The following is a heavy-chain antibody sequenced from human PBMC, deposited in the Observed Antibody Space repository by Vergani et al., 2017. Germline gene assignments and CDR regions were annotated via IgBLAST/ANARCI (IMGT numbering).Heavy chain of an antibody. Sequence: QVQLVESGAEVKKPGSSVKVSCKASGYTFTSYAMNWVRQAPGQGLEWMGRIIPILGIANYAQKFQGRVTITADKSTSTAYMELSSLRSEDTAVYYCAREIISGYGSHYGMDVWGQGTTVTVSS. CDR1: GYTFTSYA. V-gene: IGHV1-69*09. J-gene: IGHJ6*02. CDR2: IIPILGIA. CDR3: AREIISGYGSHYGMDV. D-gene: IGHD3-10*01.